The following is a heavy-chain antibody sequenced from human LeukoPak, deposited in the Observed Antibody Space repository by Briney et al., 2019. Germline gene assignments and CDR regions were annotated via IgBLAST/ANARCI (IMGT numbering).Heavy chain of an antibody. D-gene: IGHD6-6*01. CDR2: IYTSGST. J-gene: IGHJ5*02. Sequence: SETLSLTCTVSGGSISSYYWSWIRQPPGKGLEWIGYIYTSGSTNYNPSLKSRVTISVDTSKNQFSLKLSSVTAADTAVYYCASTEYSGSSQPFDPWGQGTLVTVSS. CDR3: ASTEYSGSSQPFDP. V-gene: IGHV4-4*09. CDR1: GGSISSYY.